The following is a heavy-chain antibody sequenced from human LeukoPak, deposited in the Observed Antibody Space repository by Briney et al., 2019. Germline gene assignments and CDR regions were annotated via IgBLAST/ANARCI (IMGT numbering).Heavy chain of an antibody. D-gene: IGHD3-22*01. CDR3: ARDRRYYYDSSGYNFDP. J-gene: IGHJ5*02. V-gene: IGHV1-46*01. CDR1: GYTFTSYY. CDR2: INPSGGST. Sequence: PQASVKVSCKASGYTFTSYYMHWVRQAPGQGLEWIGIINPSGGSTSYAQKFQGRVTMTRDTSTSTVYMELSSLRSEDTAVYYCARDRRYYYDSSGYNFDPWGQGTLVTVSS.